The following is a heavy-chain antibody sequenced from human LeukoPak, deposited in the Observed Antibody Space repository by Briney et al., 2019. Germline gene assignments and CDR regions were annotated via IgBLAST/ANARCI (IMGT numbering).Heavy chain of an antibody. CDR3: ATGSQVIDYFDY. V-gene: IGHV1-24*01. CDR2: FDPEDGET. CDR1: GYTLTELS. Sequence: GASVKVSCKVSGYTLTELSVHWVRQAPGKGLEWMGGFDPEDGETIYAQKFQGRVTMTEDTSTDTAYMELSSLRSEDTAVYYCATGSQVIDYFDYWGQGTLVTVSS. J-gene: IGHJ4*02. D-gene: IGHD3-16*02.